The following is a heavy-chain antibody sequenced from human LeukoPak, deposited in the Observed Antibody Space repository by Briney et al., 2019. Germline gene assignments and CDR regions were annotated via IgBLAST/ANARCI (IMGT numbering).Heavy chain of an antibody. CDR2: IKQNGSEK. CDR3: SRERPPLGFDY. V-gene: IGHV3-7*01. Sequence: PAGTLKLSCAASGCTFSSYWMSWVRQAPGTGLEWVANIKQNGSEKYYVDSVKGRFTISRDNAKNSLYLQMNSLRAEDTAVYYCSRERPPLGFDYWGQGTLVTVSS. CDR1: GCTFSSYW. J-gene: IGHJ4*02.